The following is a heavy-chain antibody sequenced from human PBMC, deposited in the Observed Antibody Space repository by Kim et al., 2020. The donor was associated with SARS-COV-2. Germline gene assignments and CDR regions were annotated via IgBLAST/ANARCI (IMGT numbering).Heavy chain of an antibody. CDR3: AIGDYRDAFDI. CDR1: GYSFTSYA. J-gene: IGHJ3*02. CDR2: INTNTGNP. V-gene: IGHV7-4-1*02. D-gene: IGHD4-17*01. Sequence: ASVKVSCKASGYSFTSYAMNWVRQAPGQGLEWMGWINTNTGNPTYAQGFTGRFVFSLDTSVSTAYLQISSLKAEDTAVYYCAIGDYRDAFDIWGQGTMVTVSS.